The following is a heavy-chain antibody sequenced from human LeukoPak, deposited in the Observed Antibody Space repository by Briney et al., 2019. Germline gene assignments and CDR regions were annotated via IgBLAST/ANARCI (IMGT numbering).Heavy chain of an antibody. D-gene: IGHD3-3*01. J-gene: IGHJ5*02. CDR3: ARGIGYYDFWGENWFDP. Sequence: ASVKVSCKASGYTFTGYYMHWVRQAPGQGLEWMGWINPNSGGTNYAQKFQGRVTMTRDTSISTAYMELSRPRSDDTAVYYCARGIGYYDFWGENWFDPWGQGTLVTVSS. CDR2: INPNSGGT. CDR1: GYTFTGYY. V-gene: IGHV1-2*02.